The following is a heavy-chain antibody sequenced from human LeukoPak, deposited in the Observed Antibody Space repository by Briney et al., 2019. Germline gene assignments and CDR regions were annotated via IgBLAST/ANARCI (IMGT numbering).Heavy chain of an antibody. CDR2: IYYSGST. CDR3: ARGNYYDSSGYDYFSRSTSYYFDY. CDR1: GGSISSSSYY. Sequence: NPSETLSLTCTVSGGSISSSSYYWGWVRQPPGKGLEWIVTIYYSGSTDYNPSLKSRVTISVDTSKNQFSLKLSSVTDADTAVYYCARGNYYDSSGYDYFSRSTSYYFDYWGQGTLVTVSS. J-gene: IGHJ4*02. D-gene: IGHD3-22*01. V-gene: IGHV4-39*01.